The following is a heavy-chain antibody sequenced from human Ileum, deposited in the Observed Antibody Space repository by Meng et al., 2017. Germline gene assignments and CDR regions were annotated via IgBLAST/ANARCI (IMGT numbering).Heavy chain of an antibody. J-gene: IGHJ4*02. D-gene: IGHD2-15*01. CDR1: GDAMNNGGW. CDR3: VRHDYCSGRGETCYPHFDV. CDR2: VHPSRST. V-gene: IGHV4-4*02. Sequence: HVQPRATGRGLCRPSVPLSLSFLFSGDAMNNGGWCSRGPQDPGKGLEWIGEVHPSRSTHYNPSLQSRVTLSIDNSKKLFSVSLRSVTSADTAVYYCVRHDYCSGRGETCYPHFDVWGQGALVTVSS.